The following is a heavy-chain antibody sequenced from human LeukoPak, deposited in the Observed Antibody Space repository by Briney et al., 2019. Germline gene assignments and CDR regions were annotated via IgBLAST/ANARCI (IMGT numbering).Heavy chain of an antibody. J-gene: IGHJ4*02. CDR1: GGSISSGAYY. V-gene: IGHV4-61*02. CDR2: IYTSGIT. D-gene: IGHD7-27*01. CDR3: LRDLGD. Sequence: PSETLSLTCSVSGGSISSGAYYWTWIRRPAGKGLEWIGLIYTSGITKYNPSLKSRVTISLDTSKNQFSLKLNSVTAADTAVYYCLRDLGDWGQGTLVTVSS.